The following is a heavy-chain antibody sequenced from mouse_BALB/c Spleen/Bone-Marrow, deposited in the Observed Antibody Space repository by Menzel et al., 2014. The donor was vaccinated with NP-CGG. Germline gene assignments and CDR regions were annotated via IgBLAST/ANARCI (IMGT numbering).Heavy chain of an antibody. Sequence: EVQVVESGGDIVKPGGSLKLSCAASGFTFSSYGMSWVRQSPDKRLEWVATISSGGSNTFYPDNVKGRFTISRDSAKKALYLQMSSLKSEDTAMYYCARRSNYDYFDYWGRGPTLTVPS. CDR1: GFTFSSYG. CDR3: ARRSNYDYFDY. J-gene: IGHJ2*01. V-gene: IGHV5-6*01. D-gene: IGHD2-4*01. CDR2: ISSGGSNT.